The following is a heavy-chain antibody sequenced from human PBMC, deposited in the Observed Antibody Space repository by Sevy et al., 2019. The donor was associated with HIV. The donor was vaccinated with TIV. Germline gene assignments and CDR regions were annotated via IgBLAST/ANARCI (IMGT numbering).Heavy chain of an antibody. D-gene: IGHD3-16*01. CDR2: ISPSGGST. Sequence: GGSLRLSCSASGFIFNTYAMTWVRQAPGKGLDWVSTISPSGGSTYYADSVRGRFSISRDNSKNTVYLEMNSLRAEDTAVYYCAKEGLWGFDPWGQGTLVTVS. J-gene: IGHJ5*02. V-gene: IGHV3-23*01. CDR3: AKEGLWGFDP. CDR1: GFIFNTYA.